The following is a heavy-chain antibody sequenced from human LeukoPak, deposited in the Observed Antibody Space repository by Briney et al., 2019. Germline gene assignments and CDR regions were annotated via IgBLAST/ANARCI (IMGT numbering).Heavy chain of an antibody. D-gene: IGHD3-10*01. CDR3: AGITMVLDY. CDR2: IDWDDDK. V-gene: IGHV2-70*11. CDR1: GISLSTLGIC. Sequence: SGPTLVKPTQTLTPTCTFSGISLSTLGICVNWRPQPPGKALEWPARIDWDDDKYSSKSLKTRLTICKDTSKNQVVLTMTTMDPVDTSGYYRAGITMVLDYWGQGTLVTVSS. J-gene: IGHJ4*02.